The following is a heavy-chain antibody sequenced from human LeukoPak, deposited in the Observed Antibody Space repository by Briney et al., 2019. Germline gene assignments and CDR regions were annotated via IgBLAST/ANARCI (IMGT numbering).Heavy chain of an antibody. D-gene: IGHD3-10*01. CDR3: ARGVRSMGDWFDP. J-gene: IGHJ5*02. CDR2: TYYRSKLYN. Sequence: SQTLSLTCAISGDSFSSNSAAWNWIRQSPSRGLEWLGRTYYRSKLYNDYAVSVKSRITINPVTSKNQLSLQLNSVTPEDTAVYYCARGVRSMGDWFDPWGRGTLVTVSS. V-gene: IGHV6-1*01. CDR1: GDSFSSNSAA.